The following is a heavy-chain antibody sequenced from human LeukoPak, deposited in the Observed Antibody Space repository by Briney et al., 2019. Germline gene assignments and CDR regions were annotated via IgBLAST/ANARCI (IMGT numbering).Heavy chain of an antibody. V-gene: IGHV3-23*01. D-gene: IGHD4-17*01. CDR3: AKGLRNIYYFDY. Sequence: PGGSLRLSCAASGFTYSSYAMSWGSQAPGKGLDWVSTISGSGGSTYYADSVNGRFIISRDNSKNTLYLQMNSLRAEDTAVYYCAKGLRNIYYFDYWGQGTLVTVSS. J-gene: IGHJ4*02. CDR2: ISGSGGST. CDR1: GFTYSSYA.